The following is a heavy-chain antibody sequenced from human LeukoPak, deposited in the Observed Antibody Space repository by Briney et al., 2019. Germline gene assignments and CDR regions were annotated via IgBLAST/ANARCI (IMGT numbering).Heavy chain of an antibody. CDR3: AKWLSRSPGSYYNYYFDY. CDR1: GFTFSNYA. V-gene: IGHV3-23*01. CDR2: ISGSGGST. J-gene: IGHJ4*02. Sequence: GGSLRLSCAASGFTFSNYAVSWVRQAPGKGLEWVSAISGSGGSTYYADSVKGRFTISRDNSKNTLYLQMNSLRAEDTAVYYCAKWLSRSPGSYYNYYFDYWGQGTLVTVSS. D-gene: IGHD3-10*01.